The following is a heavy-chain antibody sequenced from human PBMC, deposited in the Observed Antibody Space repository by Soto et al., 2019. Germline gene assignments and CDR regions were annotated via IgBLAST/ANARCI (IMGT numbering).Heavy chain of an antibody. J-gene: IGHJ4*02. V-gene: IGHV3-53*01. CDR3: AREGRDERGYSYGLRAFDY. CDR2: IYSGGST. Sequence: GGSLRLSCAASGFTVSSNYMSWVRQAPGKGLEWVSVIYSGGSTYYADSVKGRFTISRDNSKNTLYLQMNSLRAEDTAVYYCAREGRDERGYSYGLRAFDYWGQGTLVTVSS. CDR1: GFTVSSNY. D-gene: IGHD5-18*01.